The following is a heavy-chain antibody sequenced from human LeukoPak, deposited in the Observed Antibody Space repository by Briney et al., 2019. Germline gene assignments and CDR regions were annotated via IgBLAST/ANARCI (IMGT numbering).Heavy chain of an antibody. CDR1: GYTFTSYG. J-gene: IGHJ3*02. D-gene: IGHD2-15*01. CDR3: ARDVTPRATGGDAFDI. CDR2: ISAYNGNT. V-gene: IGHV1-18*01. Sequence: ASVKVSCKASGYTFTSYGISWVRQAPGQGLEWMGWISAYNGNTNYAQKLQGRVTMTTDTSTSTAYMELRSLRSDDTAVYYCARDVTPRATGGDAFDIWGQGTMVTVSS.